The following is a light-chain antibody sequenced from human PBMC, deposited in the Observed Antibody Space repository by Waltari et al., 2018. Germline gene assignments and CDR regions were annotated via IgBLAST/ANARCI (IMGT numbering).Light chain of an antibody. V-gene: IGLV2-14*03. CDR1: SSDIGDFNY. CDR2: GVT. J-gene: IGLJ2*01. CDR3: SSYTDTNTLHVV. Sequence: SALTQPASVSGSPGQSITISCTGPSSDIGDFNYISWYQQHPGEGPKLIIYGVTKRPSGVSNRFSGSKSGNTASLTISGLQADDEAEYFCSSYTDTNTLHVVFGGGTKLSVL.